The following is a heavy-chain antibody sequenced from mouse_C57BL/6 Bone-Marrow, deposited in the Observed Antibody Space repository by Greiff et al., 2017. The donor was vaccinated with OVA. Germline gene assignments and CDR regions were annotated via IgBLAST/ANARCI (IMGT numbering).Heavy chain of an antibody. CDR3: ARPTVVEVAMDY. Sequence: QVQLQQPGAELVRPGSSVKLSCKASGYTFTSYWMHWVKQRPIQGLEWIGNIDPSDSETHYNQKFKDKATLTVDKSSSTAYMQLSSLTSEDSAVYYGARPTVVEVAMDYWGQGTSVTVSS. CDR1: GYTFTSYW. D-gene: IGHD1-1*01. CDR2: IDPSDSET. J-gene: IGHJ4*01. V-gene: IGHV1-52*01.